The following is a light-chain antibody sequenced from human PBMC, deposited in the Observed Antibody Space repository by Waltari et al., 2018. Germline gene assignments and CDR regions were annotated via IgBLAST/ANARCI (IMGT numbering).Light chain of an antibody. CDR3: AAWDDSLSGWV. J-gene: IGLJ3*02. Sequence: QSVLTQPPSASGTPGQRVTISCSGSTSHIGSNYIYWYQQLPGTAPRLLIDRNDQRPSGVPDRFSGSKSGTSASLAISRLRSEDEADYYCAAWDDSLSGWVFGGGTKVTVL. V-gene: IGLV1-47*01. CDR1: TSHIGSNY. CDR2: RND.